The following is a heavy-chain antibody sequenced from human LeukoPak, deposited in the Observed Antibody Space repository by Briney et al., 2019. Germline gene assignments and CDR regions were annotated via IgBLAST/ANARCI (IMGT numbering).Heavy chain of an antibody. Sequence: SETLSLTCAVYGGSFGDYYWSWIRQPPGKGLEWIGEINHSGSTNYNPSLKSRVTISVDTSKNQFSLMLSSVTAADTAVYYCARHSSSWSFGDWGQGTMVTVSS. D-gene: IGHD6-13*01. V-gene: IGHV4-34*01. CDR3: ARHSSSWSFGD. J-gene: IGHJ3*01. CDR2: INHSGST. CDR1: GGSFGDYY.